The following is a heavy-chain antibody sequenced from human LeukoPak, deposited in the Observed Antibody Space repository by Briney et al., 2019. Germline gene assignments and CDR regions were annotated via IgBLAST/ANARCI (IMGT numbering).Heavy chain of an antibody. CDR1: GGSINKSSYY. Sequence: SGTLSLTFTFSGGSINKSSYYWGWVRQPPGKGLEWIGSIYYSGSTYYNPSLKSRVTISVDTSKNQFSLKLSSVTAADTAVYYCARHPDYFDYRGQGTLVTVSS. V-gene: IGHV4-39*01. J-gene: IGHJ4*02. CDR2: IYYSGST. CDR3: ARHPDYFDY.